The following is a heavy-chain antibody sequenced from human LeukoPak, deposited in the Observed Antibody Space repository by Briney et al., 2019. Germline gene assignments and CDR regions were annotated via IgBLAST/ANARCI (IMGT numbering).Heavy chain of an antibody. D-gene: IGHD6-19*01. V-gene: IGHV3-49*04. J-gene: IGHJ4*02. CDR2: IRSKAYGGTT. Sequence: PGRSLRLSCTASGFTFGDYAMSWVRQAPGKGLEWVGFIRSKAYGGTTEYAASVKGRFTISRDDSKIIAYLQMNSLKTEDTAVYYCTRARYSSGWCLQFDYWGQGTLVTVSS. CDR1: GFTFGDYA. CDR3: TRARYSSGWCLQFDY.